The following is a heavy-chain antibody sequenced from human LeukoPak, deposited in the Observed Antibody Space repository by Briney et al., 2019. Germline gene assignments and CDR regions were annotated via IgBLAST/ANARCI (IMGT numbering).Heavy chain of an antibody. Sequence: PGGSLRLSCAASGLTFSSYSMNWVRQAPGKGLEWVSSISSSSSYIYYADSVKGRFTISRDNAKNELYLQMNSLRAEDTAVYYCARFLKTGYWAQYYYFDLWGRGTLVTVSS. V-gene: IGHV3-21*01. D-gene: IGHD3-9*01. CDR3: ARFLKTGYWAQYYYFDL. CDR1: GLTFSSYS. CDR2: ISSSSSYI. J-gene: IGHJ2*01.